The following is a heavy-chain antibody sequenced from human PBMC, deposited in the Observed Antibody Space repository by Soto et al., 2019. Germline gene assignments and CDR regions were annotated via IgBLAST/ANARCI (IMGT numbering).Heavy chain of an antibody. Sequence: QVQLVQSGAEVKKPGSSVKVSCTASGGTFSSYAISWVRQVPGQGLEWMGGIIPIFGTANYAQKFQGRVTITADESTSTGYMELSSLRSEDTAVYYCARCSSSYTWYFDLWGRGTLVTVSS. CDR2: IIPIFGTA. D-gene: IGHD6-6*01. CDR3: ARCSSSYTWYFDL. V-gene: IGHV1-69*01. J-gene: IGHJ2*01. CDR1: GGTFSSYA.